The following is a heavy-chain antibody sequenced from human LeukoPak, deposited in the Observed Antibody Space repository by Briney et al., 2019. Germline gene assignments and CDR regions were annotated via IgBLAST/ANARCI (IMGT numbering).Heavy chain of an antibody. CDR2: ISYDGSNK. V-gene: IGHV3-30*04. J-gene: IGHJ4*02. D-gene: IGHD2-2*01. CDR3: AKGRRVVVVPAADLFDY. Sequence: GRSLRLSCAASGFTFSSYAMHWVRQAPGKGLEWVAVISYDGSNKYYADSVKGRFTISRDNSKNTLYLQMNSLRAEDTAVYYCAKGRRVVVVPAADLFDYWGQGTLVTVSS. CDR1: GFTFSSYA.